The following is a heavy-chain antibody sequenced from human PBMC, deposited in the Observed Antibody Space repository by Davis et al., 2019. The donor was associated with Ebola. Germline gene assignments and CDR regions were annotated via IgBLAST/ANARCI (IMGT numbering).Heavy chain of an antibody. CDR1: GFTFSSYG. J-gene: IGHJ4*02. D-gene: IGHD4-11*01. CDR3: AKDLSPITTVVDY. V-gene: IGHV3-30*02. CDR2: ISSDGNNK. Sequence: GESLKISCAASGFTFSSYGMHWVRQAPGKGLEWVAVISSDGNNKYYADSVKGRFTISRDNSENTLYLHMNSLRAEDTAVFYCAKDLSPITTVVDYWGQGTLVTVSS.